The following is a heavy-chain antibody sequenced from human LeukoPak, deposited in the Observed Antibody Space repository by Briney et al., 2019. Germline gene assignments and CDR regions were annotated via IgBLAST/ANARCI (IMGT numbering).Heavy chain of an antibody. J-gene: IGHJ4*02. CDR2: LYHSGNT. CDR3: AAVVTAIRDFDY. V-gene: IGHV4-39*01. D-gene: IGHD2-21*02. Sequence: SETLSLTCTVSGASISSGSYYWSWIRQPAGKGLEWIGSLYHSGNTYYNPSLKSRVTISVDTSKNQFSLKLSSVTAADTAVYYCAAVVTAIRDFDYWGQGTLLTVSS. CDR1: GASISSGSYY.